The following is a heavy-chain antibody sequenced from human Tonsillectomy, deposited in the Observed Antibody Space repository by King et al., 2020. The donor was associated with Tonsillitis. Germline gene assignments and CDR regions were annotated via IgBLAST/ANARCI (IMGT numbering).Heavy chain of an antibody. Sequence: VQLVQSGAEVKKPGASVKVSCKASGYTFTSYDINWVRQATGQGLEWMGWMNPNSGNTGYAQKFQGRVTMTRNTSISTAYMELSSLRSEDTAVYYCARASQNCGGDCLLYYFDYWGQGTLVTVSS. V-gene: IGHV1-8*01. CDR1: GYTFTSYD. D-gene: IGHD2-21*02. CDR2: MNPNSGNT. CDR3: ARASQNCGGDCLLYYFDY. J-gene: IGHJ4*02.